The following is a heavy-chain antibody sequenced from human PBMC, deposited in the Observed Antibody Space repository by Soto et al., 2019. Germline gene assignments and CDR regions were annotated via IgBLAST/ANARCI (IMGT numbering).Heavy chain of an antibody. D-gene: IGHD1-26*01. CDR1: GYTFTSYA. CDR2: INAGNGNT. V-gene: IGHV1-3*01. Sequence: ASVKVSCKASGYTFTSYAMHWVRQAPGQRLEWMGWINAGNGNTKYSQKFQGRVTITRDTSASTAYMELSSLRSEDTAVYYCARDSIVSEYYYYYMDFWGKGTTVIVSS. J-gene: IGHJ6*03. CDR3: ARDSIVSEYYYYYMDF.